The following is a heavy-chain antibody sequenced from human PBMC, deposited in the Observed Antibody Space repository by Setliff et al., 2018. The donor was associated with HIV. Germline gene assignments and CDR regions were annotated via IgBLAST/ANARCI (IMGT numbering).Heavy chain of an antibody. J-gene: IGHJ4*02. D-gene: IGHD3-10*01. Sequence: GGSLRLSCAASGFIFSDYEMNWVRQAPGKGLEWVSFISNVYDNTFYADSVKGRFTISRDNAKNSLYLQMNSLRAEDTAVYYCARKRGADTLYYFDYWGQGTPVTVSS. V-gene: IGHV3-48*03. CDR1: GFIFSDYE. CDR2: ISNVYDNT. CDR3: ARKRGADTLYYFDY.